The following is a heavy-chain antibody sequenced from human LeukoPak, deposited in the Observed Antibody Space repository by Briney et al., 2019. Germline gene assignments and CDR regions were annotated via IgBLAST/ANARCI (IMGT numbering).Heavy chain of an antibody. D-gene: IGHD2-21*01. Sequence: VGSLRHSSVDPRFSLCASAMRTVPAAPGKGVERVGRVLRTTYGGTIDYAAPVKGRYTISRDDSKNTLYLQMNSLKTEDTAVYYCTTDYGSSISSYYYYGMDVWGQGTTVTVSS. CDR1: RFSLCASA. CDR3: TTDYGSSISSYYYYGMDV. V-gene: IGHV3-15*01. CDR2: VLRTTYGGTI. J-gene: IGHJ6*02.